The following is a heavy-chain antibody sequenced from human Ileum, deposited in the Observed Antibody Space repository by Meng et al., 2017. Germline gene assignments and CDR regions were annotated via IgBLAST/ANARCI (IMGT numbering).Heavy chain of an antibody. Sequence: GGSLRLSCAASGIPFSRSGMHWVRQGPGKGLEWMTFISSDGSQKYYVDSVRGRFTVSRDNSKNTLYLQMDSLRAEDTAVYYCARDKGTTSCDNGGPGTLVTVSS. CDR3: ARDKGTTSCDN. D-gene: IGHD1-26*01. CDR2: ISSDGSQK. J-gene: IGHJ4*02. V-gene: IGHV3-33*05. CDR1: GIPFSRSG.